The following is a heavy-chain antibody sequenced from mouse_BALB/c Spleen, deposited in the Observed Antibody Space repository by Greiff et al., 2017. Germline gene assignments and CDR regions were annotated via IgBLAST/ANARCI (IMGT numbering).Heavy chain of an antibody. CDR1: GFNIKDYY. D-gene: IGHD3-2*01. CDR3: NAPDSLGYVDY. Sequence: VQLKESGAELVRSGASVKLSCTASGFNIKDYYMHWVKQRPEQGLEWIGWIDPENGDTEYAPKFQGKATMTADTSSNTAYLQLSSLTSEDTAVYYCNAPDSLGYVDYWGQGTTLTVSS. J-gene: IGHJ2*01. V-gene: IGHV14-4*02. CDR2: IDPENGDT.